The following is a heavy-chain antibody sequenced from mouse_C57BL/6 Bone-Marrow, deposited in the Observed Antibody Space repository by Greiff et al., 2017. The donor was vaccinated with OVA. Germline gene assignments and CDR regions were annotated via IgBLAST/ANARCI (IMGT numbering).Heavy chain of an antibody. CDR2: LWSGGST. Sequence: VMLVESGPGLVQPSQSLSITCTVSGFSLTSYGVHWVRLSPGTGLEWLGVLWSGGSTDYNAAFISRLSISKDNSKSQVFFKMNSLQADDTAIYYCARPYYYGSSFDYWGQGTTLTVSS. CDR3: ARPYYYGSSFDY. D-gene: IGHD1-1*01. V-gene: IGHV2-2*01. J-gene: IGHJ2*01. CDR1: GFSLTSYG.